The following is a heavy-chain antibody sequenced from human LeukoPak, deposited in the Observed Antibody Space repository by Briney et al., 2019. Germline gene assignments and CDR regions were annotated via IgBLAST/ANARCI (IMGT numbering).Heavy chain of an antibody. CDR2: LSGSGGST. Sequence: GGSLRLSCAASGFTFDTYAMSWVRQAPGKGLEWVSGLSGSGGSTYYADSVKGRFTISRDNAKNTLYLQMNSLRVEDTAVYYCARTYSRESGYDFVFHYWGQGTRVTVSS. J-gene: IGHJ4*02. CDR1: GFTFDTYA. CDR3: ARTYSRESGYDFVFHY. V-gene: IGHV3-23*01. D-gene: IGHD5-12*01.